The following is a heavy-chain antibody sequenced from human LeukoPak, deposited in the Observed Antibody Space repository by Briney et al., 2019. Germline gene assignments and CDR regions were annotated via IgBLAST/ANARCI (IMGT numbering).Heavy chain of an antibody. V-gene: IGHV4-30-4*08. CDR1: GGSISSGDYY. J-gene: IGHJ3*02. Sequence: PSQTLSLTCTVSGGSISSGDYYWSWIGQPPGKGLEWIGYIYYSGSTYYNPSLKSRVTISVDTSKNQFSLKLSSVTAADTAVYYCASDLPSGSYYATEHDAFDIWGQGTMVTVSS. D-gene: IGHD1-26*01. CDR2: IYYSGST. CDR3: ASDLPSGSYYATEHDAFDI.